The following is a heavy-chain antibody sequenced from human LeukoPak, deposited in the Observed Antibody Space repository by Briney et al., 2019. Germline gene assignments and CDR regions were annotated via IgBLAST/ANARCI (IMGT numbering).Heavy chain of an antibody. CDR1: GFTFDDYA. Sequence: PGGSLRLSCAASGFTFDDYAMHWVRQAPGKGLEWVSGISWNSGSIGYADSVKGRFTISRDNAKNSLYLQMNSLRAEDTALYYCAKGPTFYSGSFFNYWGQETLVTVSS. CDR3: AKGPTFYSGSFFNY. V-gene: IGHV3-9*01. CDR2: ISWNSGSI. J-gene: IGHJ4*02. D-gene: IGHD1-26*01.